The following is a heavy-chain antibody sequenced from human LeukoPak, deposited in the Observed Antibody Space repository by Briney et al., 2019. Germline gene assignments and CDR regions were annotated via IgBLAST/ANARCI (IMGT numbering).Heavy chain of an antibody. CDR3: AREDYYGSGSYYSY. CDR2: IYTSGST. V-gene: IGHV4-4*07. CDR1: GGSISSYY. Sequence: PSETLSLTCTVSGGSISSYYWSWIRQPAGKGLEWIGRIYTSGSTNYNPSLKSRVTMSVDTSKNQFSLKLSSVTAADTAVYYCAREDYYGSGSYYSYWGQGTLVTVSS. J-gene: IGHJ4*02. D-gene: IGHD3-10*01.